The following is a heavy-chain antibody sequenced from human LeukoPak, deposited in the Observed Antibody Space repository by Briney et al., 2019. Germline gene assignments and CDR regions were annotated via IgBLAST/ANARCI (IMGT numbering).Heavy chain of an antibody. D-gene: IGHD4-23*01. CDR3: ASLQVVTPRGFDY. J-gene: IGHJ4*02. Sequence: SETLSLTCTVSGGSISSSSYYWGWIRQPPGKGLEWIGSIYYSGSTYYNPSLKSRVTISVDTPKNQFSLKLSSVTAADTAVYYCASLQVVTPRGFDYWGQGTLVTVSS. CDR2: IYYSGST. V-gene: IGHV4-39*01. CDR1: GGSISSSSYY.